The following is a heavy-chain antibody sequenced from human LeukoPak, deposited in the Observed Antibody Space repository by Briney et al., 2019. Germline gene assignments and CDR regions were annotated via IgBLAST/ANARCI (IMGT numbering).Heavy chain of an antibody. D-gene: IGHD6-13*01. V-gene: IGHV4-30-4*01. Sequence: SETLSLTCTVSGGSISRGDYYWSWIRQPPGKGLEWIGYIYYSGSTDYNPSLKSRVTISVDTSKNQFSLKLSSVTAADTAVYYCARQGRQPYYYYYMDVWGKGTTVTVSS. CDR1: GGSISRGDYY. CDR2: IYYSGST. J-gene: IGHJ6*03. CDR3: ARQGRQPYYYYYMDV.